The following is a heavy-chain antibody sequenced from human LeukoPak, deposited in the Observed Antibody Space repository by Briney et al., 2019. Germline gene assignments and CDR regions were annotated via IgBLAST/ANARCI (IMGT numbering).Heavy chain of an antibody. Sequence: ASVKVSCKASGYTFTDDYVHWVRQAPGQGLEWMGWINRNSGVTNYAQKFQGRVTMTRDMSISTAYMELSRLRSDDTAVYYCARSPDILTGENFDYWGQGTLVTVSS. CDR3: ARSPDILTGENFDY. CDR2: INRNSGVT. J-gene: IGHJ4*02. V-gene: IGHV1-2*02. CDR1: GYTFTDDY. D-gene: IGHD3-9*01.